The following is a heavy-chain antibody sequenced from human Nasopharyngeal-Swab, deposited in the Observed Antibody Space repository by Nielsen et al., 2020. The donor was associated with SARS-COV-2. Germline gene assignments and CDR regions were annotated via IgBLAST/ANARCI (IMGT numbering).Heavy chain of an antibody. CDR3: TANPLPWGDYYYYYGMDV. Sequence: GESLKISCAASGFTFSSYWMSWVRQAPGKGLGWVGRIKSKTDGGTTDYAAPVKGRFTISRDDSKNTLYLQMNSLKTEDTAVYYCTANPLPWGDYYYYYGMDVWGQGTTVTVSS. CDR1: GFTFSSYW. CDR2: IKSKTDGGTT. V-gene: IGHV3-15*01. D-gene: IGHD3-16*01. J-gene: IGHJ6*02.